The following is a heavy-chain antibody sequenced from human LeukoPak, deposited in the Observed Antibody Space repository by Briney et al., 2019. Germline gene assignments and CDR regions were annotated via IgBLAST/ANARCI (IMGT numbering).Heavy chain of an antibody. CDR1: GYIYTSYG. CDR2: ISAYNGNT. D-gene: IGHD4-17*01. V-gene: IGHV1-18*01. Sequence: ASVKVSCKASGYIYTSYGISWVRQAPGQGLEWMGWISAYNGNTRYAQKLQGRVTMTTDTSTSTAYMELRSLRSDDTAVYYCARGTTTVTTTDFDYWGQGTLVTVSS. J-gene: IGHJ4*02. CDR3: ARGTTTVTTTDFDY.